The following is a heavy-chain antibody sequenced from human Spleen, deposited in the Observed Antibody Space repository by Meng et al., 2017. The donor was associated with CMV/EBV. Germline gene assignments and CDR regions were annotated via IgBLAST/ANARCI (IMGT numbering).Heavy chain of an antibody. Sequence: SISSGEHYWSWIRQPPGEGLELIGFHYNSGHRSYNPSLKSRVTMSLDTSMNQLSLKLTSVTAADTAVYYCARVGPPSIIAVEHYFDDWGQGTLVTVSS. CDR1: SISSGEHY. CDR2: HYNSGHR. V-gene: IGHV4-30-4*08. J-gene: IGHJ4*02. D-gene: IGHD6-19*01. CDR3: ARVGPPSIIAVEHYFDD.